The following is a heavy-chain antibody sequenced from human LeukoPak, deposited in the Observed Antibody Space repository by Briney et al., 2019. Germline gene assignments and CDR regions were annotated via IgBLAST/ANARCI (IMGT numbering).Heavy chain of an antibody. CDR2: IKEDGSET. CDR3: ARETPRRGETREGHR. J-gene: IGHJ4*02. CDR1: GFTFKKYW. D-gene: IGHD5-24*01. V-gene: IGHV3-7*01. Sequence: GESLRLSCAASGFTFKKYWMNWVRQVPGKGLECLANIKEDGSETYYADSVKGRFTISRDNPKNLLFLQINSLRVEDTAVYYCARETPRRGETREGHRWGQGTLVTVSS.